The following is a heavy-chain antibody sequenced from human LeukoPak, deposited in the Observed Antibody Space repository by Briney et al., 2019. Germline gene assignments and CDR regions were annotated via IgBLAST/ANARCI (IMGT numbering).Heavy chain of an antibody. D-gene: IGHD2-2*02. CDR3: ARGGCTSTSCYSFDY. Sequence: GGSLRLSCAAPGFTVSNNYMNWVRQAPGKGLEWVSVIFSGGATYYANSVKGRFTFSRDNSKNTLYLQMNRLTPEDTAVYYCARGGCTSTSCYSFDYWGQGTLVTVSS. V-gene: IGHV3-66*02. CDR2: IFSGGAT. J-gene: IGHJ4*02. CDR1: GFTVSNNY.